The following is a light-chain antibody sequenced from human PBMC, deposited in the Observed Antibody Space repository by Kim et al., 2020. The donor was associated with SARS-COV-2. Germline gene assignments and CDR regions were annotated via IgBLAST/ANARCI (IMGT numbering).Light chain of an antibody. CDR1: NIGSKS. V-gene: IGLV3-21*04. CDR2: YDS. J-gene: IGLJ3*02. Sequence: APGKTARITCGGNNIGSKSVTWYQQKTGQAPVLVIYYDSDRPAGIPERFSGANSGNTATLTISRVEAGDEADYYCQVWDSSSDHRVFGGGTQLTVL. CDR3: QVWDSSSDHRV.